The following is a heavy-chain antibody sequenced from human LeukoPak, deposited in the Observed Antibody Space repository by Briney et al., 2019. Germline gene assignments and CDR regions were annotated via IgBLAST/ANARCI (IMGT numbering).Heavy chain of an antibody. CDR2: INPKSGAT. J-gene: IGHJ6*03. V-gene: IGHV1-2*02. CDR3: ARAVLLYGLDV. Sequence: ASVKVSCKASGYDFSGHFIHWLRQAPGQGLEWMGWINPKSGATIYTQKFQGRVFLTRDTAISTVYMELRWLKADDTAVYYCARAVLLYGLDVWGNGTTVIIS. CDR1: GYDFSGHF. D-gene: IGHD2/OR15-2a*01.